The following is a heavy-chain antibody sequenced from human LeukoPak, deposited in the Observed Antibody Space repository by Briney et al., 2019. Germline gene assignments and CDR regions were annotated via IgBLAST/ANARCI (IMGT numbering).Heavy chain of an antibody. CDR1: GFTFSRLA. J-gene: IGHJ4*02. CDR2: ISASGP. Sequence: GGSLRLSCAASGFTFSRLAMTWVRQAPGKGLEWVSTISASGPYYADAVRGRFTISRDNSRNTLSLQMDSLRAEDTAVYYCAKDHESDGYPCLDHWGLGTLVTSPQ. D-gene: IGHD3-22*01. CDR3: AKDHESDGYPCLDH. V-gene: IGHV3-23*01.